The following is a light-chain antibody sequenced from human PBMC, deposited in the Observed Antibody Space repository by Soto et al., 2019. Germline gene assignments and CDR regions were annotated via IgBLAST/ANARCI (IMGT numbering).Light chain of an antibody. CDR2: EVS. CDR1: SSDVGGYKY. CDR3: SSYTSSDTLV. V-gene: IGLV2-14*01. J-gene: IGLJ2*01. Sequence: QSALTQPASVSGSPGQSITISCTGTSSDVGGYKYVSWYQQFPGKAPKLMIYEVSNRPSGVSNRFSGSKSGNTASLTISGLQAEDEADYYCSSYTSSDTLVFGGGTHLTVL.